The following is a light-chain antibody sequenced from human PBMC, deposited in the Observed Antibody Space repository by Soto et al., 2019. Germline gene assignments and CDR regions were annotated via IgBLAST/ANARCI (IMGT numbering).Light chain of an antibody. J-gene: IGKJ1*01. CDR1: QSVSNNY. CDR2: GAS. Sequence: EIVXXXXPXTXSLSPGERATLSCRASQSVSNNYLAWYQQKPGQAPRLLIYGASSRATGIPDRFSGSGSGTDFTLTISRLEPEDFAVYYCQQYGTSPRTFGQGTKVEIK. V-gene: IGKV3-20*01. CDR3: QQYGTSPRT.